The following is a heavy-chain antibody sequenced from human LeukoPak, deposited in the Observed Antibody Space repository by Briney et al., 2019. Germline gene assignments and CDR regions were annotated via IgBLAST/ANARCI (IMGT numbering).Heavy chain of an antibody. CDR2: ISSSSSYI. CDR3: ARDRGSGSSSFDY. Sequence: GGSLRLSCAASGFTFSSYSMNWVRQAPGKGLEWVSSISSSSSYIKYADSVKGRFTISRDNAKNSLYLQMNSLRAEDTAVYYCARDRGSGSSSFDYWGQGTLVTVSS. V-gene: IGHV3-21*01. D-gene: IGHD1-26*01. CDR1: GFTFSSYS. J-gene: IGHJ4*02.